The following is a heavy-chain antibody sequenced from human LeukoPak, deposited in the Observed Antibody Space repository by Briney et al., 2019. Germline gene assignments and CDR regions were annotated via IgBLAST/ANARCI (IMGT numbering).Heavy chain of an antibody. CDR1: GFTFSSYA. D-gene: IGHD6-13*01. CDR2: ISGSGGST. J-gene: IGHJ4*02. CDR3: AILPGYSSSWYEVDY. V-gene: IGHV3-23*01. Sequence: GGSLRLSCAASGFTFSSYAMSWVRQAPGKGLEWVSGISGSGGSTYYADSVKGRFTISRDNSKNTLYLQMNSPRAEDTAVYYCAILPGYSSSWYEVDYWGQGTLVTVSS.